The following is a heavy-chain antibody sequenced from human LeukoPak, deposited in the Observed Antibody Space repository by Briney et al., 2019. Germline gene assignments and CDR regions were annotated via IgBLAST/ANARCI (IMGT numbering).Heavy chain of an antibody. V-gene: IGHV4-59*12. Sequence: SETLSLTCTVSGGSISSYFWSWIRQPPGKGLEWIGYINYSGSTNYNPSLKSRVTMSVDTSKNQFSLKLSSVTAADTAVYYCAGSPGGYSYGPGPWGQGTLVTVSS. D-gene: IGHD5-18*01. CDR3: AGSPGGYSYGPGP. CDR2: INYSGST. CDR1: GGSISSYF. J-gene: IGHJ5*02.